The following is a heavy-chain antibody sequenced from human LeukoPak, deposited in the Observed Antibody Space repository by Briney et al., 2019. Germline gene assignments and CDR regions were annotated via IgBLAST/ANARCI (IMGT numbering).Heavy chain of an antibody. V-gene: IGHV1-8*01. CDR2: MNPNSGNT. J-gene: IGHJ6*02. Sequence: ASVKVSCKASGYTFTSYDINWVRQATGQGLEGMGWMNPNSGNTGYAQKFQGRVTMTRNTSISTAYMELSSLRSEDTAVYYCARGCVRFLEGLLSDYYYYYGMDVWGQGTTVTVSS. CDR1: GYTFTSYD. CDR3: ARGCVRFLEGLLSDYYYYYGMDV. D-gene: IGHD3-3*01.